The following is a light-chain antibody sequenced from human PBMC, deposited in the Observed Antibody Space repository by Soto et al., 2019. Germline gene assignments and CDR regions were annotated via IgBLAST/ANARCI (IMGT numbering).Light chain of an antibody. Sequence: DIQMTQSPSSLSASVGDRVTITCRASQSISSYLNWYQQKPGKAPKLLIYAASSLQSGVPSRFSGSGSGTDFTLTTSSLQPEDFATYSCQQSYSTPQVTFGQGTRLEIK. CDR1: QSISSY. J-gene: IGKJ5*01. V-gene: IGKV1-39*01. CDR3: QQSYSTPQVT. CDR2: AAS.